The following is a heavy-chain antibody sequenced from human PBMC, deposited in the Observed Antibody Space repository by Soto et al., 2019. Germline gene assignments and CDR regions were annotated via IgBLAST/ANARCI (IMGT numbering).Heavy chain of an antibody. Sequence: QVQLQESGPGLVKPSETLSLTCAVSGGSISISNWWSWVRQTPGKGLEWIGQIHHSGSTNYSPSLTSRVTISVDKSKNQFSQKMNSVTAADTVVYYCARGGYYFYMDVWGKCTTVTVSS. CDR1: GGSISISNW. V-gene: IGHV4-4*02. CDR2: IHHSGST. J-gene: IGHJ6*03. D-gene: IGHD1-26*01. CDR3: ARGGYYFYMDV.